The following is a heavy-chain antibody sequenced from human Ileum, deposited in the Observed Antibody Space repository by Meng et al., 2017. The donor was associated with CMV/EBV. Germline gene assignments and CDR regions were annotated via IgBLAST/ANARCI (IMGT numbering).Heavy chain of an antibody. J-gene: IGHJ3*01. D-gene: IGHD3-10*01. V-gene: IGHV1-2*02. Sequence: ASVKVSCKASGYTFTDYYIHCARQAPGQGLEWMGWIHPNSGGTKSAQKFQGSVTMTRDTSISTAYMELSRLTSADTAVYYCVRVSGSYLGAFDVWGQGTLVTVSS. CDR1: GYTFTDYY. CDR3: VRVSGSYLGAFDV. CDR2: IHPNSGGT.